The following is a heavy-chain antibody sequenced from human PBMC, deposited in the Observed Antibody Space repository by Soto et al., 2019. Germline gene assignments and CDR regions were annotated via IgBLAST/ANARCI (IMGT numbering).Heavy chain of an antibody. J-gene: IGHJ4*02. Sequence: QVQLVQSGAEVKKPGSSVKVSCKASGGGFSSYAFSWVRQAPGQGLEWRGGIVPIFGPAKYAQTFQGRVTVPXDXATRTFAREPTSLESEDPAVYYCARECGAGRRDFDSWGQGTLGSVSS. CDR1: GGGFSSYA. CDR3: ARECGAGRRDFDS. V-gene: IGHV1-69*05. CDR2: IVPIFGPA. D-gene: IGHD3-10*01.